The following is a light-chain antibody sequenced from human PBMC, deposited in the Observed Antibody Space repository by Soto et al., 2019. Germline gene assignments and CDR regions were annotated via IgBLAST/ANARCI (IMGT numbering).Light chain of an antibody. V-gene: IGLV2-14*01. CDR1: SSDVGGYNY. CDR2: DVS. Sequence: QSALTQPASVSGSAGQSITISCTGTSSDVGGYNYVSWYQQHPGKAPKLMIYDVSNRPSGVSNRFSGSKSGNTASLTISGLQAEDEADYYCSSYTSNSARLFGGGTQLTVL. CDR3: SSYTSNSARL. J-gene: IGLJ2*01.